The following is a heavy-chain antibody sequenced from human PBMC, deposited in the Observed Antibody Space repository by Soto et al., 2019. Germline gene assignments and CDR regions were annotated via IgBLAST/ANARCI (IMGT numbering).Heavy chain of an antibody. CDR3: ARHLGNCSSTSCRGYMDV. CDR2: IDYSGST. V-gene: IGHV4-39*01. J-gene: IGHJ6*03. CDR1: GGSFSSLSYY. Sequence: SETLSLTCSVSGGSFSSLSYYWGWIRQYPGKGPEWIGGIDYSGSTYYNPSLKSRVTISVDMSKKQFSLKLNSVTAADTAVYYCARHLGNCSSTSCRGYMDVWGKGTMVTVSS. D-gene: IGHD2-2*01.